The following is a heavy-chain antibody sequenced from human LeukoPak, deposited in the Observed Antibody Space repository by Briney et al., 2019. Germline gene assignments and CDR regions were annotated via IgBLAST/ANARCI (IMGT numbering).Heavy chain of an antibody. CDR1: GFTFSSYW. V-gene: IGHV3-7*01. J-gene: IGHJ4*02. D-gene: IGHD1-26*01. Sequence: GSLRLSCAASGFTFSSYWMSWVRQAPGKGLEWVANIKQDGSEKYYVDSVKGRFTISRDNAKNSLYLQMNSLRAEDTAVYYCARGPTRWYSGSYWYYFDYWGQGTLVTVSS. CDR2: IKQDGSEK. CDR3: ARGPTRWYSGSYWYYFDY.